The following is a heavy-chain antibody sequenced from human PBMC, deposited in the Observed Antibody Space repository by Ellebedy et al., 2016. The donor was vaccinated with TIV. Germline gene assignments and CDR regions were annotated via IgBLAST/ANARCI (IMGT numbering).Heavy chain of an antibody. CDR2: INHSGST. Sequence: SETLSLTXTVSGGSISSSSYYWGWIRQPPGKGLEWIGEINHSGSTNYNPSLKSRVTISVDTSKNQFSLKLSSVTAADTAMYYCARHRYYSSGRRTIDYWGQGTLVTVSS. V-gene: IGHV4-39*07. J-gene: IGHJ4*02. CDR1: GGSISSSSYY. CDR3: ARHRYYSSGRRTIDY. D-gene: IGHD6-19*01.